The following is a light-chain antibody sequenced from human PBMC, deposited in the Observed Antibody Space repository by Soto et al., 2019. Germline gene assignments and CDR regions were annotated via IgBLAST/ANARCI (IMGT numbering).Light chain of an antibody. J-gene: IGKJ5*01. V-gene: IGKV1-39*01. CDR3: QQSYSNPIT. Sequence: DIQMTQSPSSLSASVGDRVTITCRASQSITNYLNWYQQKPGKAPKLLIYAASSLQSGVPSRFSGSRSGTDLHINISSLQPEDFATYYCQQSYSNPITFGQGTRLEIK. CDR1: QSITNY. CDR2: AAS.